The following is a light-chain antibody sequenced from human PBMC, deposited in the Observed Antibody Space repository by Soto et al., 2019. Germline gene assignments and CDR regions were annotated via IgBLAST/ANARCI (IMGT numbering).Light chain of an antibody. CDR2: AYN. CDR3: AAWDDSLNVFV. CDR1: NSNIGSNT. V-gene: IGLV1-44*01. Sequence: QPVLTQPPSASGTPGQRVSISCSGSNSNIGSNTVNWYQQFPGTAPKLLIYAYNQRPSGVPDRFSGSKSGTSASLAISGLHSGDDADYYCAAWDDSLNVFVFGTGTKVTVL. J-gene: IGLJ1*01.